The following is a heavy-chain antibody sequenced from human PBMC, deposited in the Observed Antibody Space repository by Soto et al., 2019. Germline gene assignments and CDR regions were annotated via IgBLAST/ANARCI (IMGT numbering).Heavy chain of an antibody. CDR1: GFGFSSYW. Sequence: GGSLRLSCAASGFGFSSYWMHWVRQAPGKGLVWVSRTNNDGSTTTYADSVRGRFTSFRDNAKNTLYLQMTSLGVEDTAVYYCAREMATISLGAFDIWGQGTMVTVSS. CDR3: AREMATISLGAFDI. J-gene: IGHJ3*02. V-gene: IGHV3-74*01. CDR2: TNNDGSTT. D-gene: IGHD5-12*01.